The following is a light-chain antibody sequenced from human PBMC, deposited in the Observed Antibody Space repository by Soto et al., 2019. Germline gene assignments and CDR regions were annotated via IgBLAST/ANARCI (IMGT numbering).Light chain of an antibody. V-gene: IGLV2-14*03. CDR1: SSDIGGYDY. CDR3: SSYIVNGAQVV. J-gene: IGLJ2*01. CDR2: GVS. Sequence: QSALTQPASVSGSPGQSISISCTGASSDIGGYDYVSWYQQHPGKAPKLIISGVSSRPSGISNRFSGSKSGNTASLTISGLQPEDEAQYYCSSYIVNGAQVVFGGGTKLTVL.